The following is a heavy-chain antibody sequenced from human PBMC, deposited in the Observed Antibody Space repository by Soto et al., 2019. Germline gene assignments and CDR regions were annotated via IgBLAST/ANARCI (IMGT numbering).Heavy chain of an antibody. CDR1: GGSISSYY. J-gene: IGHJ4*02. CDR3: ARGGLWFGER. Sequence: QVQLQESGPGLVKPSETLSLTCPVSGGSISSYYWSWIRQPPGKGLEWIGYIYYSGSTNYNPSLKSRVTISVDTSKNQFSLKLSSVTAADTAVYYCARGGLWFGERWGQGTLVTVSS. V-gene: IGHV4-59*01. D-gene: IGHD3-10*01. CDR2: IYYSGST.